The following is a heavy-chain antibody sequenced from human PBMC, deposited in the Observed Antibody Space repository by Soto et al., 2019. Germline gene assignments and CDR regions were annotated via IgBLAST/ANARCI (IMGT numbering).Heavy chain of an antibody. CDR3: AREMTIFGVAPGGGVDV. CDR2: IYQTGST. D-gene: IGHD3-3*01. Sequence: QLQLQESGSGLVQPSQTLSLTCTASGGSISTSGYSWTWIRQPPGGGLEWIGSIYQTGSTYVIPSLKSRVTMSLDKSKTQFSLNLTSVTAADTALYYCAREMTIFGVAPGGGVDVWGQGTTVTVSS. V-gene: IGHV4-30-2*01. J-gene: IGHJ6*02. CDR1: GGSISTSGYS.